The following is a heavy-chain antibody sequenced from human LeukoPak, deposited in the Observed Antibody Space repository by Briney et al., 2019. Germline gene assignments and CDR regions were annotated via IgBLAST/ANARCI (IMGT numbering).Heavy chain of an antibody. CDR3: ARGTMFPYYFDY. D-gene: IGHD3-10*02. Sequence: GGSLRLSCAASGFTFSSYGMHWVRQAPGKGLEWVAFIRYDGSNKYYADSVKGRFTISRDNAKNSLYLQMNSLRAEDTAVYYCARGTMFPYYFDYWGQGTLVTVSS. CDR1: GFTFSSYG. V-gene: IGHV3-30*02. J-gene: IGHJ4*02. CDR2: IRYDGSNK.